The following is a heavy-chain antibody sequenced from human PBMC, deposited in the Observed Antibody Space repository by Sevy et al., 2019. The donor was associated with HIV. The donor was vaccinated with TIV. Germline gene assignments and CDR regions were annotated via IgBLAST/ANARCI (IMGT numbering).Heavy chain of an antibody. CDR3: ATVGTNFDPRFDP. CDR1: GGSVNNHY. V-gene: IGHV4-59*02. Sequence: SETLSLTCSVSGGSVNNHYWTWIRQFPGKGLEWLGYAHYSGSPVYNPSLQGRLTIQLDMSKNRFSLQLDSVTAADTAIYYCATVGTNFDPRFDPWGQGTLVTVSS. J-gene: IGHJ5*02. CDR2: AHYSGSP. D-gene: IGHD2-8*01.